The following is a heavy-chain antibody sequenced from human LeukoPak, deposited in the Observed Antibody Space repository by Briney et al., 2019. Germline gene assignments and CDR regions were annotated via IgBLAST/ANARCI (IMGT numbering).Heavy chain of an antibody. CDR3: ARDTVGSSWYPFGY. V-gene: IGHV3-23*01. CDR2: ISGDGGGT. D-gene: IGHD6-13*01. CDR1: GFTFNNFV. Sequence: QPGGSLRLSCAASGFTFNNFVMSWLRQAPGKGLEWVSSISGDGGGTYYDDSVKGRFTISRDNSKNTLYLQMNSLRPEDTAVYFCARDTVGSSWYPFGYWGQGTLVIVFS. J-gene: IGHJ4*02.